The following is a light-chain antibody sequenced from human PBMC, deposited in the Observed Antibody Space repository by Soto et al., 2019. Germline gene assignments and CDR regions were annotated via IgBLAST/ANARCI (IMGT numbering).Light chain of an antibody. J-gene: IGKJ4*02. V-gene: IGKV3-20*01. CDR3: QQYSSSTRP. CDR2: GAS. Sequence: EIVMTQSPATLSVSPGERATLSCRASQSVSSNLAWYQQKPGQAPRLLTYGASSRATGIPDRFSGSGSGTDFTLKISTMEHEECVVYYCQQYSSSTRPFGKGTTAE. CDR1: QSVSSN.